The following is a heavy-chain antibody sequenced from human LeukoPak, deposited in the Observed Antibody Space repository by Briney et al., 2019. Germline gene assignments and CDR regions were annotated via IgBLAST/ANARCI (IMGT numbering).Heavy chain of an antibody. D-gene: IGHD6-13*01. CDR1: GFTFSSYA. V-gene: IGHV3-23*01. CDR2: ISGSGGST. CDR3: AKSGSSWYRSYFDY. Sequence: GGSLRLSCAASGFTFSSYAMSWVRQAPGKGLEWVSAISGSGGSTYYADSVKGRFTISRDNSKNTLYLQMDSLRAEDTAVYYCAKSGSSWYRSYFDYWGQGTLVTVSS. J-gene: IGHJ4*02.